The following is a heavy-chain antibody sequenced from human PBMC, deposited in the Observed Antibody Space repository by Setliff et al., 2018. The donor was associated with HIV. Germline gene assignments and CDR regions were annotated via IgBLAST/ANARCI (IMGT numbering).Heavy chain of an antibody. CDR3: TRGPWSKVVTTDTFDI. CDR1: GYIFGNYG. J-gene: IGHJ3*02. V-gene: IGHV1-18*01. Sequence: ASVKVSCKASGYIFGNYGINWVQQAPGQGLEWMGWISGHNGNTNSAQKVQGRVIMTTDTSTSTAYMELRSLRSDDAAVYYCTRGPWSKVVTTDTFDIWGQGTMVTVSS. CDR2: ISGHNGNT. D-gene: IGHD1-26*01.